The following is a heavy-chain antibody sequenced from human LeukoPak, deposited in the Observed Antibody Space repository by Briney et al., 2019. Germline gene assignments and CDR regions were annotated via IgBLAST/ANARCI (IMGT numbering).Heavy chain of an antibody. CDR1: GFTFSSYH. CDR3: ARDWVYNWNYHDAFDI. J-gene: IGHJ3*02. Sequence: GGSLRLSCAASGFTFSSYHMNCVRQAPGKGLEWVSSISSGSGYIHYADSVKGRFTISRDNAKKSLYLQMNSLRAEDTAVYYCARDWVYNWNYHDAFDIWGQGTMVTVSS. V-gene: IGHV3-21*01. CDR2: ISSGSGYI. D-gene: IGHD1-7*01.